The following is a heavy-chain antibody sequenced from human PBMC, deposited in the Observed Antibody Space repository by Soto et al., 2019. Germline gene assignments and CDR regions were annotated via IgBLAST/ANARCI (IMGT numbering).Heavy chain of an antibody. Sequence: GGSLRLSCAASGFTFDDYTMHWVRQAPGKGLEWVSLISWDGGSTYYADSVKGRFTISRDNSKNSLYLQMNSLRTEDTALYYCAKDYEYYDILTGYYNVRGSSGMDVWGQGTTVTVSS. D-gene: IGHD3-9*01. V-gene: IGHV3-43*01. CDR1: GFTFDDYT. CDR3: AKDYEYYDILTGYYNVRGSSGMDV. CDR2: ISWDGGST. J-gene: IGHJ6*02.